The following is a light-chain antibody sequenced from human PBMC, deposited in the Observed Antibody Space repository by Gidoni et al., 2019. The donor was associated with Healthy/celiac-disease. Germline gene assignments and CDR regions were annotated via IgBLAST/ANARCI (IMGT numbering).Light chain of an antibody. CDR1: HIGSKS. CDR2: DDS. Sequence: YVLTQPPSVSVAPGQTARITCGGNHIGSKSVHWYKQKPGQAPVLVVYDDSYRPSGIPERFSGSNSGNTATLTISRVEAGDEADYYCQVWDSSSDHPVVFGGGTKLTVL. CDR3: QVWDSSSDHPVV. V-gene: IGLV3-21*02. J-gene: IGLJ2*01.